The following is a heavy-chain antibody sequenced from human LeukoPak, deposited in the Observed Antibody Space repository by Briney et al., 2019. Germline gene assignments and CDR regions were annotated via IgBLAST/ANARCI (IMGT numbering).Heavy chain of an antibody. CDR3: SDGFDI. V-gene: IGHV3-9*01. CDR1: GFTFDYFA. J-gene: IGHJ3*02. Sequence: GRSLRLSCAASGFTFDYFAMQWVRQAPGKGLEWVSGINFNSMSIGYADSVKGRFTISRDNAKTSLYLQMNSLRAEDTALYYCSDGFDIWGQGTMVTVSS. CDR2: INFNSMSI.